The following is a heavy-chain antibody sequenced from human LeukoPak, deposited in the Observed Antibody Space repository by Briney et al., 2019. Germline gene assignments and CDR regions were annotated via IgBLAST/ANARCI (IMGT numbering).Heavy chain of an antibody. CDR2: ISGSGGST. Sequence: GGSLRLSCAASGFTFSSYAMSWVRQAPGKGLEWVSAISGSGGSTYYADSVKGRFTISRDNSKNTLYLQMNSLRAEDTAVYYCASSGGLWFGELLSWGQGTLVTVSS. J-gene: IGHJ4*02. CDR3: ASSGGLWFGELLS. V-gene: IGHV3-23*01. D-gene: IGHD3-10*01. CDR1: GFTFSSYA.